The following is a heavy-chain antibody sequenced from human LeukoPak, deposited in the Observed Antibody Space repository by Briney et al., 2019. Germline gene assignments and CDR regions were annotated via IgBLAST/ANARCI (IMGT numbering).Heavy chain of an antibody. V-gene: IGHV3-7*01. CDR3: ARLGLEVGGPNWFDP. CDR2: IKRDGSQK. J-gene: IGHJ5*02. Sequence: QSGGSLRLSCTASGFTFSNFWMGWVRQAPGKGLEWVAHIKRDGSQKYYLDSVKGRFTISRDNAKNSLYLQMNSLRVEDTAVYYCARLGLEVGGPNWFDPWGQGTLVTVSS. CDR1: GFTFSNFW. D-gene: IGHD1-1*01.